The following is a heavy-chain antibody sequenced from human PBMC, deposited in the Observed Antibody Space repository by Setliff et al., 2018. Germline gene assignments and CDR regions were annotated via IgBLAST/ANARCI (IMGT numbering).Heavy chain of an antibody. J-gene: IGHJ6*03. Sequence: PGGSLRLSCAASGFTFSNYWMSWVRQAPGKGLEWVAYTSYTGTTYYNPSLENRLTISVDTSKNQFSLKVHFVTAADTAVYYCARQVWDYYYMDVWGKGTTVTVSS. V-gene: IGHV4-59*06. D-gene: IGHD7-27*01. CDR1: GFTFSNYW. CDR2: TSYTGTT. CDR3: ARQVWDYYYMDV.